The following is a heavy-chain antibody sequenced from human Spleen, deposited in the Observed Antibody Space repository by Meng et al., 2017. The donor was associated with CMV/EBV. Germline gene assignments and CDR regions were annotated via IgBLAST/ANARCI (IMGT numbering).Heavy chain of an antibody. CDR2: IKSRADGGTT. Sequence: GGSLRLSCTASGLTFSNVWMSWVRQAPGKGLEWVGHIKSRADGGTTDFAAPVKGRFSISRDDSKNTLYLQMNSLKTEDTAVYYCTTGLMLMGGYSYDWRGFDSWGQGTLVTVSS. CDR3: TTGLMLMGGYSYDWRGFDS. CDR1: GLTFSNVW. V-gene: IGHV3-15*01. J-gene: IGHJ4*02. D-gene: IGHD5-18*01.